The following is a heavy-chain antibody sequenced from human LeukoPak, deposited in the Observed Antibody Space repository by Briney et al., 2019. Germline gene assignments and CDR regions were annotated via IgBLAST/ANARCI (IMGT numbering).Heavy chain of an antibody. D-gene: IGHD3-10*01. Sequence: GGSLRLSCAASRFTFSSYGMTWVRQAPGKGLEWVSTISDTGGGTFYADSVKGRFTISRDNSQNTLFLQMNRLRADDTAIYYCAKEMLRGYYYYGMDVWGQGTTVTASS. CDR3: AKEMLRGYYYYGMDV. CDR1: RFTFSSYG. J-gene: IGHJ6*02. CDR2: ISDTGGGT. V-gene: IGHV3-23*01.